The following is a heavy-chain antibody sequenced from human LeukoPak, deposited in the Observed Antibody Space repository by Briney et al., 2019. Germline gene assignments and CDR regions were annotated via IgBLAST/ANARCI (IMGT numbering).Heavy chain of an antibody. CDR3: AKGSGYNWNEFDY. CDR2: ISWNSGSI. CDR1: GFTFDDYA. Sequence: GRSLRLSCAASGFTFDDYAMHWVRQAPGKGLEWVSGISWNSGSIGYADSVKGRFTISRDNAKNSLYLQMNSLRAEDTALYYCAKGSGYNWNEFDYWGQGTLVTVSS. D-gene: IGHD1-20*01. V-gene: IGHV3-9*01. J-gene: IGHJ4*02.